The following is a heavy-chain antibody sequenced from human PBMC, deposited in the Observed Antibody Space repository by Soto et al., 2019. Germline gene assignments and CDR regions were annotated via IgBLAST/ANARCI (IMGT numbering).Heavy chain of an antibody. CDR1: GFTFSGSA. D-gene: IGHD1-26*01. Sequence: VQLVESGGGVVQPGRSLRLSCAASGFTFSGSAMHWVRQASGKGLEWVGRIRSKANSYATAYAASVKGRFTISRDDSKNTAYLQMNSLKTEDTAVYYCSDSGSYDYWGQGTLVTVSS. V-gene: IGHV3-73*01. CDR3: SDSGSYDY. J-gene: IGHJ4*02. CDR2: IRSKANSYAT.